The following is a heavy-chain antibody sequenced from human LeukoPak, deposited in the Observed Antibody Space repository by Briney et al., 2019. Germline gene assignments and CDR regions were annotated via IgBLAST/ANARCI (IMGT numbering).Heavy chain of an antibody. CDR1: GLTVSSNY. CDR3: ARDPVPVDAFDI. CDR2: IYSGGST. V-gene: IGHV3-53*01. Sequence: GGSLRLSCAASGLTVSSNYMSWVRQAPGKGLEWVSVIYSGGSTYYADSVKGRFTISRDNSKNTRYLQMNSLRAEDTAVYYCARDPVPVDAFDIWGKGTMVTVSS. J-gene: IGHJ3*02.